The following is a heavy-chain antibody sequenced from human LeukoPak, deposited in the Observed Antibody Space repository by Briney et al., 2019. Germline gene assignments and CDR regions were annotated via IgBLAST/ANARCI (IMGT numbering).Heavy chain of an antibody. CDR1: GFTFGSYW. J-gene: IGHJ1*01. CDR2: MNSDGSSI. CDR3: AKVGYHDSSGYYAYLQH. D-gene: IGHD3-22*01. Sequence: PGGSLRLSCAASGFTFGSYWMHWVRQAPGKGLEWVSRMNSDGSSISYADSVKGRFTISRDNAKNTLHLQMNSLRAEDTAVYYCAKVGYHDSSGYYAYLQHWGQGTLVTVSS. V-gene: IGHV3-74*01.